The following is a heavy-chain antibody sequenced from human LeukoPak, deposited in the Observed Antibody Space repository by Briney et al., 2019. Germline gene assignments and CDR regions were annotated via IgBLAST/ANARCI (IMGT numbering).Heavy chain of an antibody. CDR2: IYYSGST. CDR1: GGSISGSSYY. D-gene: IGHD6-13*01. V-gene: IGHV4-39*01. CDR3: ARIRQQQLAL. Sequence: SETLSLTCTVSGGSISGSSYYWGWIRQPPGKGLEWIGSIYYSGSTYYNPSLKSRVTISVDTSKNQFSLKLSSVTAADTAVYYCARIRQQQLALWGQGTLVTVSS. J-gene: IGHJ4*02.